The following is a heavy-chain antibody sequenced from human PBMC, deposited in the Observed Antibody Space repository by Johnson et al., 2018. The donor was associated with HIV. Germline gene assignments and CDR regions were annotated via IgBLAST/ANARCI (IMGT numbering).Heavy chain of an antibody. Sequence: QVQLVESGGGVVQPGRSLRLSCAASGFTFSSYAMHWVRQAPGKGLEWVAAISCDGSNKYYADSVKGRFTISRDNSKNTLYLQMNSLRAEDTAVYYCAKGVGVTPLGDAFDIWGQGTMVTVSS. V-gene: IGHV3-30*04. CDR2: ISCDGSNK. D-gene: IGHD3-16*01. J-gene: IGHJ3*02. CDR3: AKGVGVTPLGDAFDI. CDR1: GFTFSSYA.